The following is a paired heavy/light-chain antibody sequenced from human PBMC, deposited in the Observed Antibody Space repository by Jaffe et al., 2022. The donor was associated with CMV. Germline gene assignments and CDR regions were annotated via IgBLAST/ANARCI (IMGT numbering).Light chain of an antibody. CDR1: SSNIGNNY. CDR2: DNN. Sequence: QSVLTQPPSVSAAPGQKVTISCSGSSSNIGNNYVSWYQQLPRTAPKLLIYDNNKRPSGIPDRFSGSKSGTSATLGITGLQTGDEADYYCGTWDSSLSAGVFGGGTKVTVL. J-gene: IGLJ3*02. V-gene: IGLV1-51*01. CDR3: GTWDSSLSAGV.
Heavy chain of an antibody. V-gene: IGHV3-7*01. Sequence: EAQVVESGGGLVQRGGSLRLSCAASEFTFSRHWMSWVRQAPGKGLEWVANINQDGSEENYVDSVKGRFTISRDNAKNSLYLQMNNLRAEDTAVYHCARVRPAAIFVMDVWGQGTTVTVSS. CDR1: EFTFSRHW. CDR3: ARVRPAAIFVMDV. CDR2: INQDGSEE. D-gene: IGHD2-2*01. J-gene: IGHJ6*02.